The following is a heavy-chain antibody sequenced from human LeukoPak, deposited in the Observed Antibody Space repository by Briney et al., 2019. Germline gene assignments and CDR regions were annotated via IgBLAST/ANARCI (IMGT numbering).Heavy chain of an antibody. D-gene: IGHD5-24*01. J-gene: IGHJ4*02. Sequence: RASVKVSCKASGYTFTSYGISWVRQAPGQGLEWMGWISAYNGNTNYAQKLQGRVTMTTDTSTSTAYMELRSLRSDDTAVYYCARDRGRWLQTPLGYWGQGTLVTVSS. CDR2: ISAYNGNT. CDR3: ARDRGRWLQTPLGY. CDR1: GYTFTSYG. V-gene: IGHV1-18*01.